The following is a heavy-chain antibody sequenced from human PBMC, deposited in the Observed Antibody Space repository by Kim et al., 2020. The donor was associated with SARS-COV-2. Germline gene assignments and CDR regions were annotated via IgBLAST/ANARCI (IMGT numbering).Heavy chain of an antibody. J-gene: IGHJ4*02. CDR2: STT. Sequence: STTYDADSVKGRFTISRYNAKNSLFLQMNSLRDEDTAVYYCARGSGAPDYWGQGTLVTVSS. CDR3: ARGSGAPDY. D-gene: IGHD1-26*01. V-gene: IGHV3-48*02.